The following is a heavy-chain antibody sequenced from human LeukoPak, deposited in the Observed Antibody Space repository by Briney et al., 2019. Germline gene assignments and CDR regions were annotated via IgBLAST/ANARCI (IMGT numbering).Heavy chain of an antibody. D-gene: IGHD5-12*01. J-gene: IGHJ4*02. CDR2: FSSSISYI. CDR1: XFSXYS. CDR3: ARVHVDIVATTHFDY. Sequence: XFSXYSMNWVRQAPGKGVEGVSSFSSSISYIYYADSVKGRFTISRNNAKNSLYLQMNSLRAEDTAVYYCARVHVDIVATTHFDYWGQGTLVTVSS. V-gene: IGHV3-21*01.